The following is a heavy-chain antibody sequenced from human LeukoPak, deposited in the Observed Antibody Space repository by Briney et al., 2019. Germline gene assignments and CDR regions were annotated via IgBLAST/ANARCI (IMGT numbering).Heavy chain of an antibody. CDR1: GFTFSSYA. D-gene: IGHD3-22*01. Sequence: GGSLRLSCAASGFTFSSYAMSWVRQAPGKGLEWVAVMSSDGNAMFYADSVKSRFTISRDNSKNTLYLQMNSLRAEDTAVYYCVRESEYYFDHSASFDYWGQGTLVTVSS. CDR3: VRESEYYFDHSASFDY. CDR2: MSSDGNAM. V-gene: IGHV3-30-3*01. J-gene: IGHJ4*02.